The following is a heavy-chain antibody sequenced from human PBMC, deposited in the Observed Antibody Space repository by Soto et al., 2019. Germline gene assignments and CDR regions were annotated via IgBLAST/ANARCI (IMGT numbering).Heavy chain of an antibody. CDR3: ARQGFGAIHGLVDV. D-gene: IGHD3-10*01. V-gene: IGHV4-31*02. J-gene: IGHJ6*02. CDR1: GGSISSDGDY. Sequence: PSETLSLTCTVSGGSISSDGDYWSWVRQRPGGGLEWFGYIYYTGNTFYNPSLRSRVTISVDTFENQFSLKLKSVTAADTALYFCARQGFGAIHGLVDVWGQGTTVTVSS. CDR2: IYYTGNT.